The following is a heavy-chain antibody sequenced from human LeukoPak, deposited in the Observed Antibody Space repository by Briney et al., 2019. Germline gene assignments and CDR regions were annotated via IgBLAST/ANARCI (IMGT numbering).Heavy chain of an antibody. Sequence: PSGTLSLTCAVSGDSISSSNWWSWVRLPPGKGLEWIGEIYHSGSTNYNPSLKSRVTISVDKSKNQFSLKLSSVTAADTAVYYCARDFYLQGVLTSGAFDIWGQGTMVTVSS. CDR2: IYHSGST. J-gene: IGHJ3*02. D-gene: IGHD3-9*01. CDR3: ARDFYLQGVLTSGAFDI. CDR1: GDSISSSNW. V-gene: IGHV4-4*02.